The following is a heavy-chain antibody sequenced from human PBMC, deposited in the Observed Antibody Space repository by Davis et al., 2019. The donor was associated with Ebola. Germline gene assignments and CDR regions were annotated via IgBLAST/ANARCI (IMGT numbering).Heavy chain of an antibody. V-gene: IGHV1-69*13. CDR3: AGGGSYYYDNDY. J-gene: IGHJ4*02. CDR2: IIPIFGTA. Sequence: SVKVSCKASGGTFSSYAISWVRQAPGQGLEWMGGIIPIFGTANYAQKFQGRVTITADESTSTAYMELSSLRSEDTAVYYCAGGGSYYYDNDYWGQGTLVTVSS. CDR1: GGTFSSYA. D-gene: IGHD3-22*01.